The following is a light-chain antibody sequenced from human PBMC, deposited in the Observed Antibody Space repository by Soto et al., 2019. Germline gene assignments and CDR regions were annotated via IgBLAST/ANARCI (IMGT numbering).Light chain of an antibody. CDR3: QQYGTSRPIT. CDR2: GAS. V-gene: IGKV3-20*01. J-gene: IGKJ5*01. Sequence: EIVLTQSPGTLSLSPGERATLSCRASQTVSSSFLTWYQQKPGQAPRLLIYGASSRATGIPDRFSGSGSATDFTLTISRLEPEDFAVYYCQQYGTSRPITFGQGTRLEIK. CDR1: QTVSSSF.